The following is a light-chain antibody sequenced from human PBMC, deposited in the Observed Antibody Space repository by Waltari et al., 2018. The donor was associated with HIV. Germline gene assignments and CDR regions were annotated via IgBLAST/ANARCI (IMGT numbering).Light chain of an antibody. J-gene: IGLJ1*01. Sequence: QSALTQPASVSGSPGQSITISCTGTSSDVAGYTSVSWYQQHPGKAPKLMIYEVSNRPAGVSNRFSGSKSGNTASLTISGLQAEDEADYYCSSYTSSSTLVFGTGTKVTVL. CDR3: SSYTSSSTLV. V-gene: IGLV2-14*01. CDR2: EVS. CDR1: SSDVAGYTS.